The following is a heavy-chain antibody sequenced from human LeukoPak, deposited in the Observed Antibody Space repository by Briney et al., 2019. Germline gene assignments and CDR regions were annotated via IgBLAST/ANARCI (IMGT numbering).Heavy chain of an antibody. CDR1: GYTFTGYY. Sequence: ASVRVSCKASGYTFTGYYMHWVRQAPGQGLEWMGWINPNSGGTNYAQKFQGRVTMTRDTSISTAYMELSRLRSDDTAVYYCAREVGATTYLLFDYWGQGTLVTVSS. J-gene: IGHJ4*02. CDR3: AREVGATTYLLFDY. V-gene: IGHV1-2*02. D-gene: IGHD1-26*01. CDR2: INPNSGGT.